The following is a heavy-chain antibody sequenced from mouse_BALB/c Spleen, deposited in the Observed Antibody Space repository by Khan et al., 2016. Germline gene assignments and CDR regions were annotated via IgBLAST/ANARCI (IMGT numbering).Heavy chain of an antibody. CDR1: GFTIKDSY. CDR3: ARGYYGSSSFPY. Sequence: VQLQQPGAELVKPGASVKVSCTASGFTIKDSYMHWVKQRPEQGLEWIGRIDPANGDTKFDPKFQDKATITADTSSNTAYIQLSSLTSEDTAVYYGARGYYGSSSFPYWGQGTLVTVSA. J-gene: IGHJ3*01. D-gene: IGHD1-1*01. CDR2: IDPANGDT. V-gene: IGHV14-3*02.